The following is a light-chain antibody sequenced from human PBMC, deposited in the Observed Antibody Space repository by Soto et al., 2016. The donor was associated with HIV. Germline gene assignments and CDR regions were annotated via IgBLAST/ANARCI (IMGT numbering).Light chain of an antibody. Sequence: DIQLTQSPSFLSASVGDRVTVTCRASQGISSYLAWYQQKPGKAPNLLIYAASTLQSGVPSRFSGSGSGTEFTLTISSLQPEDFATYHCQQLNSYPWTFGQGTKVEIK. CDR2: AAS. V-gene: IGKV1-9*01. CDR1: QGISSY. CDR3: QQLNSYPWT. J-gene: IGKJ1*01.